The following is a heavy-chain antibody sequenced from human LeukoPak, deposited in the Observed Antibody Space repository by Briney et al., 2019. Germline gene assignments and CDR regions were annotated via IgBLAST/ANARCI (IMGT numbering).Heavy chain of an antibody. CDR1: GFTFSSYS. J-gene: IGHJ4*02. D-gene: IGHD6-13*01. V-gene: IGHV3-21*01. CDR3: ARDSTGYSSSSSDY. Sequence: KAGGSLRLSCAASGFTFSSYSMNWVRQAPGKGLEWVSSISSSSSYIYYADSVKGRFTISRDNAKNSLYLQMNSLRAEDTAVYYCARDSTGYSSSSSDYWGQGTLVTVSS. CDR2: ISSSSSYI.